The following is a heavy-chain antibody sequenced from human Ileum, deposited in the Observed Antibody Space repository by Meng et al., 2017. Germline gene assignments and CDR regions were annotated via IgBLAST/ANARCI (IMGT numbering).Heavy chain of an antibody. CDR1: SGSISSNTY. D-gene: IGHD4-23*01. V-gene: IGHV4-4*02. CDR2: ISHSGSA. Sequence: QVLLQGSGPGLVRPSGTLSLTCAVSSGSISSNTYWSWVRQPPGKGLEWIGQISHSGSAYYNPSLKSRVTMSVDKSKSQFSLMLTSVTAADTAIYYCARHGGYSQDFWGQGTLVTVSS. J-gene: IGHJ4*02. CDR3: ARHGGYSQDF.